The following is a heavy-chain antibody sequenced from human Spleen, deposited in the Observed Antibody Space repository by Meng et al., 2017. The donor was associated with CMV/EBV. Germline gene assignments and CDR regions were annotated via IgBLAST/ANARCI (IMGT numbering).Heavy chain of an antibody. CDR2: IYWDDDE. V-gene: IGHV2-5*02. CDR3: AHSSYYYRSGSYYSFEY. CDR1: FSLSSTGVA. Sequence: FSLSSTGVAVGWIRQPPGKALEWLALIYWDDDERYSPSLKTRLTITKDTSKNQVVLTMTNVDPVDTGTYFCAHSSYYYRSGSYYSFEYWGQGTLVTVSS. J-gene: IGHJ4*02. D-gene: IGHD3-10*01.